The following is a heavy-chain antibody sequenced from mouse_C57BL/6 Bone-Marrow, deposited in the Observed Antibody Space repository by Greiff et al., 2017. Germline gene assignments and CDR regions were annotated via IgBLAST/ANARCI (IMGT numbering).Heavy chain of an antibody. J-gene: IGHJ2*01. D-gene: IGHD4-1*01. V-gene: IGHV1-55*01. CDR3: ARSGPLGRSFDY. CDR2: IYPTSGRT. CDR1: GYTFTSYW. Sequence: QVQLKQPGAELVKPGASVKMSCKASGYTFTSYWITWVKQRPGQGLEWIGDIYPTSGRTNYNEKFKSKAILTVDTASNTAYMKRSSLTSEDSAVFDGARSGPLGRSFDYWGQGTTLTVSS.